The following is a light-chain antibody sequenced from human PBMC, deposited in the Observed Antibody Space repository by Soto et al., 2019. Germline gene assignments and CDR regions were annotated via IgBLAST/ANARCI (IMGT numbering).Light chain of an antibody. CDR3: QQSYSTQYT. J-gene: IGKJ2*01. Sequence: DIQMTQSPSSLSASVGDRVTITCRASQSISTYLNWYLQKPGKAPKLLISAASSLQSGVPSRFSGSGAGTHFTLTNNSRQPEDFATYYCQQSYSTQYTFGQGTKREIK. V-gene: IGKV1-39*01. CDR1: QSISTY. CDR2: AAS.